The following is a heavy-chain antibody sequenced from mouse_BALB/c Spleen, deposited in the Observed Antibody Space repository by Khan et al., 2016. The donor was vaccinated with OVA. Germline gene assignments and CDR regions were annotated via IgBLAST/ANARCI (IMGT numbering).Heavy chain of an antibody. Sequence: EVELVESGGGLVKPGGSLKLSCAASGFAFNNYDMSWVRQTPEKRLDWVAYISSGGTTTYYPDTVKGRFTVSRDNAKNTLYLQMSSLKSEDTAMSYCVRLHYYGSNYYFDYWGQGTTLTVSS. CDR3: VRLHYYGSNYYFDY. CDR2: ISSGGTTT. D-gene: IGHD1-1*01. CDR1: GFAFNNYD. V-gene: IGHV5-12-1*01. J-gene: IGHJ2*01.